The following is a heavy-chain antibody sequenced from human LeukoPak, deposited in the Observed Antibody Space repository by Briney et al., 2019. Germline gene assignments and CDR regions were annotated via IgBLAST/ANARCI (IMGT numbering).Heavy chain of an antibody. V-gene: IGHV3-48*01. CDR3: IKEAGYCSGGGCYRWFDS. Sequence: GGSLRLSCGASGFTFRSYSMSWVRQAPGQGLERISYISTGGSTMYYADSVKGRFTIARDDAQNSLSLQMNSLRADDTAVYYCIKEAGYCSGGGCYRWFDSWGQGTLVTVSS. D-gene: IGHD2-15*01. CDR1: GFTFRSYS. CDR2: ISTGGSTM. J-gene: IGHJ5*01.